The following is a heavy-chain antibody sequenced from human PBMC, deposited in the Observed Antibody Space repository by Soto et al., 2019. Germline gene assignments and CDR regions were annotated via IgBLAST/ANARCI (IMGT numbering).Heavy chain of an antibody. J-gene: IGHJ4*02. CDR2: IIPILGIA. CDR3: ARGLLSSTTASFFDY. D-gene: IGHD1-26*01. Sequence: ASVKVSCKASGGTFSSYTISWVRQAPGQGLEWMGRIIPILGIANYAQKFQGRVTITADKSTSTAYMELSSLRSEDTAVYYCARGLLSSTTASFFDYWGQGTLVTVSS. V-gene: IGHV1-69*02. CDR1: GGTFSSYT.